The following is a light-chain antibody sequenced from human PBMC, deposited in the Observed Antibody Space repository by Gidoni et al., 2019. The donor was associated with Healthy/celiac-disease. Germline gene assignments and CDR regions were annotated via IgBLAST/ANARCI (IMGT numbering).Light chain of an antibody. Sequence: DIVMTQSPDSLAVSLGERATIRCKSSQSVLSSFNNNNYLTCYQQKPGQPPNLLIYRASTRESGVPDRFSGSWSGTDFTLTISSLQAEDVAVYYCQQYYSTPSFGGGTKVEIK. CDR2: RAS. V-gene: IGKV4-1*01. CDR3: QQYYSTPS. CDR1: QSVLSSFNNNNY. J-gene: IGKJ4*01.